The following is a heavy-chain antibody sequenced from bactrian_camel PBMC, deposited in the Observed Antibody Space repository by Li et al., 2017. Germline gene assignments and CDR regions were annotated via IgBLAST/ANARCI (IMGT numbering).Heavy chain of an antibody. CDR2: ISTKSKT. V-gene: IGHV3S10*01. CDR3: AAAAHANNWECSHPADYFNY. Sequence: EVQLVESGGDWVQPGGSLRLACAASGFTFSMTNMSWIRQHPGKARDCVAAISTKSKTYYHGSVKGRFTISQDSAKTTLYLHMHSLKPDDTAMYYCAAAAHANNWECSHPADYFNYWGQGTQVTVS. D-gene: IGHD8*01. J-gene: IGHJ4*01. CDR1: GFTFSMTN.